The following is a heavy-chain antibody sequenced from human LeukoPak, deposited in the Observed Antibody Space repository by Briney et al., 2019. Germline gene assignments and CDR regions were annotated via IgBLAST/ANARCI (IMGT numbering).Heavy chain of an antibody. J-gene: IGHJ4*02. CDR2: VYYSEST. Sequence: SETLSLTCTVSGGSISSYYWSWIRQPPGKGLEWIGYVYYSESTNYNPSLKSRVTISVDTSKNQFSLKLSSVTAADTAVYFCARQRSSTWSLGYWGQGTLVTVSS. CDR1: GGSISSYY. V-gene: IGHV4-59*08. D-gene: IGHD6-13*01. CDR3: ARQRSSTWSLGY.